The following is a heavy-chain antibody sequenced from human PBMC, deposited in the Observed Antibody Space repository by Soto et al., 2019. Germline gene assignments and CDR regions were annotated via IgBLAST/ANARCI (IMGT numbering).Heavy chain of an antibody. J-gene: IGHJ4*02. CDR3: AKWSYLDY. CDR2: ISGSDGKT. V-gene: IGHV3-23*01. D-gene: IGHD3-3*01. CDR1: GFSFASFA. Sequence: GGSLRLSCTTSGFSFASFAMTWVRQAPGKGLEWVATISGSDGKTYYADSVKGRFSISRDTSRNTLYLQMNSLRADDTAIYYCAKWSYLDYWGQGTRVTVSS.